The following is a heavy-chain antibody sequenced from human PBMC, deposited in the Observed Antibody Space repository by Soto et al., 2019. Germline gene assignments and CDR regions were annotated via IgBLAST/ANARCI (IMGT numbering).Heavy chain of an antibody. CDR3: ARGSEAWFDP. V-gene: IGHV4-59*01. CDR2: VYSTEIT. CDR1: GDSISSYF. J-gene: IGHJ5*02. Sequence: QVQLQESGPGLVKPSETLSLTCTVSGDSISSYFWSWIRQPPGKGLEWIGYVYSTEITNYNPSLKSRVAMSIVTSKNQFSLKVRSVTAADTAVYYCARGSEAWFDPWGQGTLVTVSS.